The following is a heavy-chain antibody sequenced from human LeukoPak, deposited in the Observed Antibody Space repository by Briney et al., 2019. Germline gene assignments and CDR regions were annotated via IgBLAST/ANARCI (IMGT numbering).Heavy chain of an antibody. CDR3: ARVSGYGDIDY. J-gene: IGHJ4*02. V-gene: IGHV4-59*01. CDR1: GDSISSYY. Sequence: SETLSLTCTVSGDSISSYYWRWIRQPPGKGLEWIGYIYYSGYSGSTNYNPSLKSRVTISVHTSKNQFSLKLSSVTAADTAVYYCARVSGYGDIDYWGQGTLVTVSS. D-gene: IGHD5-12*01. CDR2: IYYSGYSGST.